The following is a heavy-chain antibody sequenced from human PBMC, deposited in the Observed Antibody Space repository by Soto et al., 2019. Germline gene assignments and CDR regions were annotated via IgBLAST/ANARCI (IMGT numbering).Heavy chain of an antibody. V-gene: IGHV4-30-4*01. CDR3: AREHSGSYYVEEDYFDY. CDR2: IYYSGST. J-gene: IGHJ4*02. D-gene: IGHD1-26*01. Sequence: PSETLSLTCTVSGGSISSGDYYWSWIRQPPGKGLEWIGYIYYSGSTYYNPSLKSRVTISVDTSKNQFSLKLSSVTAADTAVYYCAREHSGSYYVEEDYFDYWGQGTLVTVS. CDR1: GGSISSGDYY.